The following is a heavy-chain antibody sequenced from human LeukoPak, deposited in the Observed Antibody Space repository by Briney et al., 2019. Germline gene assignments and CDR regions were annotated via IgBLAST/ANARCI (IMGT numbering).Heavy chain of an antibody. D-gene: IGHD6-13*01. CDR3: ARPRIAAAGNVYYMDV. J-gene: IGHJ6*03. CDR1: GYSFTSYW. V-gene: IGHV5-51*01. Sequence: GESLKTSCKGSGYSFTSYWIGWVRQLPGKGLEWMGIIYPGDSDTRYSPSFQGQVTISADKPISTAYLQWSSLKASDTAMYYCARPRIAAAGNVYYMDVWGKGTTVTVSS. CDR2: IYPGDSDT.